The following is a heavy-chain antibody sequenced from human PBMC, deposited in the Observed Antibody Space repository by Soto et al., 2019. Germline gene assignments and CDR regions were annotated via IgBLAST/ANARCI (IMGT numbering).Heavy chain of an antibody. CDR2: IYYSGST. J-gene: IGHJ5*02. CDR3: ARDTTGEAAAQGFDP. D-gene: IGHD6-13*01. CDR1: GGSISSYY. Sequence: SETLSLTCTVSGGSISSYYWSWIRQPPGKGLEWIGYIYYSGSTNYNPSLKSRVTISVDTSKNQFSLKLSSVTAADTAVYYCARDTTGEAAAQGFDPWGQGTLVTVSS. V-gene: IGHV4-59*01.